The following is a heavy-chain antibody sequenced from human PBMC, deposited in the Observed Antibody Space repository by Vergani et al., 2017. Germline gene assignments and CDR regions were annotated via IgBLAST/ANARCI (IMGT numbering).Heavy chain of an antibody. V-gene: IGHV3-48*03. Sequence: EVQLVDSGGGLVQPGGSLRLSCAASGFTFSSYEMNWVRQAPGKGLEWVSYISSSGSSIYYADSVKGRFTISRDNAKNSLYLQMNSLRAEDTALYYCARAGYYGRIFDCWGQGTLVTVSS. CDR2: ISSSGSSI. J-gene: IGHJ4*02. D-gene: IGHD3-10*01. CDR3: ARAGYYGRIFDC. CDR1: GFTFSSYE.